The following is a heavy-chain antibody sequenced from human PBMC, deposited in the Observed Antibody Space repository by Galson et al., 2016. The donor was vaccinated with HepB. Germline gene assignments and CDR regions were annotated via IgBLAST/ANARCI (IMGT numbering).Heavy chain of an antibody. D-gene: IGHD6-19*01. V-gene: IGHV3-66*04. J-gene: IGHJ4*02. CDR1: GFTVSSNY. CDR3: ARHRGWYGEGFFDD. CDR2: LYSAGST. Sequence: SLRLSCAASGFTVSSNYMSWVRQAPGKGLEWLSVLYSAGSTFYADSVKGRFTMSRDNPKNTLYLQMNSLRAEDTAVYYCARHRGWYGEGFFDDWGQGTLVTVSS.